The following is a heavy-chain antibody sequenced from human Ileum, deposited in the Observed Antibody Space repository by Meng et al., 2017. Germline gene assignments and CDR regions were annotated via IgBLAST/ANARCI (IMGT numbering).Heavy chain of an antibody. J-gene: IGHJ4*02. CDR1: GFTFSSYA. V-gene: IGHV3-23*01. CDR3: AKGQRVCTSSSCYSTLNNFDY. D-gene: IGHD2-2*01. Sequence: GESLKISCVASGFTFSSYAMSWVRQAPGKGLEWVSAISGAGGNTYYADSVKGRFAISRDNSKNTLFLQMNSLRAEDTAVYYCAKGQRVCTSSSCYSTLNNFDYWGQGTLVTVSS. CDR2: ISGAGGNT.